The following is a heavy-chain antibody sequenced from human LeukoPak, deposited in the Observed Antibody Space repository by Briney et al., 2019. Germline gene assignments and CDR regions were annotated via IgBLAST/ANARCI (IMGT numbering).Heavy chain of an antibody. D-gene: IGHD5-24*01. V-gene: IGHV4-59*01. CDR3: ARAKGMATTNPGY. J-gene: IGHJ4*02. CDR2: IYYSGST. CDR1: GGSMSGYY. Sequence: SETLSLTCTVSGGSMSGYYWSWIRQPPGKGLEWIGYIYYSGSTNYNPSLKSRVTISVDTSKNHFSLRLSSVTAADTAVYYCARAKGMATTNPGYWGQGTLVTVSS.